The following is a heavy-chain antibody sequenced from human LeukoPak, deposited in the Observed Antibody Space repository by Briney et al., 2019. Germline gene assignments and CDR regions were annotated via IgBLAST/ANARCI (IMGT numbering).Heavy chain of an antibody. V-gene: IGHV3-43*01. Sequence: PGGSLRLSCAASGFIFSSYWMSWVRQAPGKGLEWVSLIGWDGGGTYYADSVKGRFTISRDSSKDSLYLQMNSLRTEDTALYYCVKDKSGDGYNNYFDYWGQGTLVTVSS. CDR1: GFIFSSYW. J-gene: IGHJ4*02. D-gene: IGHD5-24*01. CDR2: IGWDGGGT. CDR3: VKDKSGDGYNNYFDY.